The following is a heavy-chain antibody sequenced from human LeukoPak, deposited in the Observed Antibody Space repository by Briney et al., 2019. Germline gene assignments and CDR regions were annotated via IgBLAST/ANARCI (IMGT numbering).Heavy chain of an antibody. J-gene: IGHJ4*02. D-gene: IGHD6-13*01. CDR3: ASGRQLGY. CDR2: IKEDGSEK. CDR1: GFTFSNYW. Sequence: QSGGSLSLSCAASGFTFSNYWMSWVRQAPGKGLEWVANIKEDGSEKYYADSVKGRFTISRDNARNSLYLQMNSLRAEDTAVYYCASGRQLGYWGQGTLVTVSS. V-gene: IGHV3-7*01.